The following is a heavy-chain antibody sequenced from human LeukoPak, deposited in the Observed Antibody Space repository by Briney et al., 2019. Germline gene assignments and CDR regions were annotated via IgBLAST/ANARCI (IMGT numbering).Heavy chain of an antibody. CDR3: ALVAATVCFDY. V-gene: IGHV3-30-3*01. CDR2: ISHDESNK. J-gene: IGHJ4*02. D-gene: IGHD2-15*01. Sequence: GGSLRLSCVVSGFTFSRHAMHWVRQAPGKGLEWVAVISHDESNKYYVDSVKGRFTISRDNAKNSLYLQMNSLRAEDTAVYYCALVAATVCFDYWGQGTLVTVSS. CDR1: GFTFSRHA.